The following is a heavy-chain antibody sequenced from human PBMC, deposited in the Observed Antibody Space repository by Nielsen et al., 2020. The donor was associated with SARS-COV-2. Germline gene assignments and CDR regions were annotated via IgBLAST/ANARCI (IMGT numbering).Heavy chain of an antibody. CDR2: IYYSGST. CDR1: GGSISSSNYY. J-gene: IGHJ3*02. Sequence: SETLSLTCTVSGGSISSSNYYWGWIRQPPGKGLEWIGSIYYSGSTYYNPSLKSRVTISVDTSKNQFSLKLSSVTAADTAVYYCARQGVTGTADQKSRGAVDICGQGTMVTVSS. V-gene: IGHV4-39*01. D-gene: IGHD1-7*01. CDR3: ARQGVTGTADQKSRGAVDI.